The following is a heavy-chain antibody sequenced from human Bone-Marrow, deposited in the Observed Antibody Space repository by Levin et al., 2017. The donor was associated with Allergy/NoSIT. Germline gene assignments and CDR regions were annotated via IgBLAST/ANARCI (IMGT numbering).Heavy chain of an antibody. J-gene: IGHJ4*02. V-gene: IGHV4-59*01. CDR1: GGSMSGSC. CDR2: ISYSGIT. CDR3: ARGPHFDLSYYFDF. D-gene: IGHD3-9*01. Sequence: SETLSLTCTVSGGSMSGSCWSWIRQSTGKGLEWIGEISYSGITNYHPSLKSRVTVSLETSKNQFSLEMTSVTAADSAVYYCARGPHFDLSYYFDFWGQGALVTVSS.